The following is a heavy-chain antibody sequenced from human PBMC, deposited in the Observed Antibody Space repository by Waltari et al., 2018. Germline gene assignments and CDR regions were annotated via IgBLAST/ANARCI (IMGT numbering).Heavy chain of an antibody. Sequence: QVQLVQSGAEVKRPGASVKVSCTASGSTFTGNYIHWVRQAPGQGLEWMGWIHPNSGATDYAQKFQGRVTMTLDTSITTVYMELGWLGSEDTAIYYCARAWFNSGFDYWGQGSLVAVSS. V-gene: IGHV1-2*02. CDR2: IHPNSGAT. D-gene: IGHD1-26*01. CDR3: ARAWFNSGFDY. CDR1: GSTFTGNY. J-gene: IGHJ4*02.